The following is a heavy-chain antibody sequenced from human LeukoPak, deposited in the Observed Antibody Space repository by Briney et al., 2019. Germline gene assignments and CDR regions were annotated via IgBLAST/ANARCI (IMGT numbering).Heavy chain of an antibody. CDR2: ISYDGNDK. CDR3: AKDQDTVGAAYYFDY. Sequence: AGGSLRLSRAASGFTFSSYGMHWVRQSPGKGLQWVAVISYDGNDKHYADSVKGRFTVSRDNSKNTVYLQMDGLRAEDTAVYYCAKDQDTVGAAYYFDYWGQGTLVTVSS. D-gene: IGHD1-26*01. J-gene: IGHJ4*02. V-gene: IGHV3-30*18. CDR1: GFTFSSYG.